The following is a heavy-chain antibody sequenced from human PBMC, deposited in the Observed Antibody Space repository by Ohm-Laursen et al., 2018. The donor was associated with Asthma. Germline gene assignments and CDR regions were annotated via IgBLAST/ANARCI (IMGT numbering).Heavy chain of an antibody. CDR2: INAGNGNT. CDR1: GYTFTGYY. J-gene: IGHJ4*02. V-gene: IGHV1-3*01. CDR3: AIWSGYSYFDY. Sequence: SVKVSCKSSGYTFTGYYMHWVRQAPGQRLEWMGWINAGNGNTKYSQKFQGRVTITRDTSASTAYMELSSLRSEDTAVYYCAIWSGYSYFDYWGQGTLVTVSS. D-gene: IGHD3-3*01.